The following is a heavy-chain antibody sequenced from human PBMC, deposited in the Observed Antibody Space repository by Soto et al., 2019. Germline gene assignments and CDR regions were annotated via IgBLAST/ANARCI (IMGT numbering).Heavy chain of an antibody. V-gene: IGHV4-4*07. CDR2: LYTSGST. Sequence: TSETLSLTCTVSGDSVSSYYWSWIRHPAGKGLEWIGRLYTSGSTNYNPSLKSRVTMSVDTSKNQLSLRLTSVTAADTAVYYCARTYASGSYSIGWGYYYGMDVWGPGTTVTVSS. D-gene: IGHD3-10*01. CDR3: ARTYASGSYSIGWGYYYGMDV. CDR1: GDSVSSYY. J-gene: IGHJ6*02.